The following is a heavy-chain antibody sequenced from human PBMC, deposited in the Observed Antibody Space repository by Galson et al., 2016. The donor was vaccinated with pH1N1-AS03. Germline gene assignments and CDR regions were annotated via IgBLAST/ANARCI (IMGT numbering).Heavy chain of an antibody. CDR2: ISGIGTSP. CDR3: AKEGDEGAFDC. J-gene: IGHJ4*02. Sequence: SLRLSCAASGFTFKNYAMSWVRQAPGKGLEWVSVISGIGTSPYYAASVKGRFSISRDNARNTLSLQMDGLRAEDTALYYCAKEGDEGAFDCWGQGTLVTVSP. CDR1: GFTFKNYA. V-gene: IGHV3-23*01.